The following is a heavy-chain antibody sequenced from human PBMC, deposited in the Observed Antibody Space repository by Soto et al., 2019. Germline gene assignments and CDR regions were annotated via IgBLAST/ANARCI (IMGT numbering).Heavy chain of an antibody. D-gene: IGHD3-3*01. CDR3: ARDVPTIYDFWSGYYPRWFDP. J-gene: IGHJ5*02. V-gene: IGHV3-48*01. Sequence: PGGSLRLSCAASGFTFSSYSMNWVRQAPGKGLEWVSYISSSSSTIYYADSVKGRFTISRDNAKNSLYLQMNSLRAEDTAVYYCARDVPTIYDFWSGYYPRWFDPWGQGTLVTVSS. CDR2: ISSSSSTI. CDR1: GFTFSSYS.